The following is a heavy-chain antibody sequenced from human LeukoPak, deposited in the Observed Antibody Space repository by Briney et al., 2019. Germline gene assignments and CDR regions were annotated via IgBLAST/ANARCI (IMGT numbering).Heavy chain of an antibody. CDR2: ISYDGSNK. CDR3: AKDRGYYDSSGYPI. V-gene: IGHV3-30*18. CDR1: GFTFSSYG. D-gene: IGHD3-22*01. J-gene: IGHJ3*02. Sequence: QPGRSLRLSCAASGFTFSSYGMHWVRQAPGKGLEWVAVISYDGSNKYYADSVKGRFTISRDNSKNTLYLQMNSPRAEDTAVYYCAKDRGYYDSSGYPIWGQGTMVTVSS.